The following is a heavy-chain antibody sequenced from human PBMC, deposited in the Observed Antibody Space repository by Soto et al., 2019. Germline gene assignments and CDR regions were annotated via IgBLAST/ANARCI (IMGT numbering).Heavy chain of an antibody. D-gene: IGHD1-26*01. Sequence: HPGGSLRLSCAASGFTFSSYSMNWVRQAPGKGLEWVSYISSSSSTIYYADSVKGRFTISRDNAKNSLYLQMNSLRAEDTAVYYCARWDGFDYYMDVWGKGTTVTVSS. CDR1: GFTFSSYS. CDR2: ISSSSSTI. CDR3: ARWDGFDYYMDV. V-gene: IGHV3-48*01. J-gene: IGHJ6*03.